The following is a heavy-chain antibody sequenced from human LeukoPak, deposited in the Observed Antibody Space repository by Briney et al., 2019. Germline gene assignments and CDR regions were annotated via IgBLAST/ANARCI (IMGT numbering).Heavy chain of an antibody. Sequence: GESLKISCQTSGYSFPTYWISWVRQMPGKGLEWMGIIYPGDSDTTYSPSFQGQVTISADKSISTAYLQWSSLKASDTAIYYCARRGNNVEDYWGQGTLVTVSS. CDR2: IYPGDSDT. V-gene: IGHV5-51*01. D-gene: IGHD1/OR15-1a*01. CDR1: GYSFPTYW. CDR3: ARRGNNVEDY. J-gene: IGHJ4*02.